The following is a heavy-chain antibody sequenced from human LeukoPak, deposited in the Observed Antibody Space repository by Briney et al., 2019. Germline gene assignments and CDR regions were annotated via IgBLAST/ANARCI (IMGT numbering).Heavy chain of an antibody. CDR2: INHSGST. CDR3: ARLVRDAATGYWYFDL. J-gene: IGHJ2*01. D-gene: IGHD1-14*01. Sequence: SETLSLTCAVYGGSFSGYYWSWIRQPPGKGLEWIGEINHSGSTNYNPSLKSRVTISVDTSKNQFSLKVNSVTAADTAVYYCARLVRDAATGYWYFDLWGRGTLVTVSP. V-gene: IGHV4-34*01. CDR1: GGSFSGYY.